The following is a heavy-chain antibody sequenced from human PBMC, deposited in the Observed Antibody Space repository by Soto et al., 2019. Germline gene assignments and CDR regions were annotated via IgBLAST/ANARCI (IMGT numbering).Heavy chain of an antibody. CDR1: FTSYD. D-gene: IGHD6-19*01. Sequence: QVQLVPSGAEVRKPGASVKVSCTFTSYDINWVRQATGQGLEWMGWMNPNSGNTRYAQKFQGRVTMTRNTSKFTAYMELSSLRSEDTAVYYCARGPGSSDWRFSYYYMDVWGQGTTVTVSS. J-gene: IGHJ6*02. CDR2: MNPNSGNT. V-gene: IGHV1-8*01. CDR3: ARGPGSSDWRFSYYYMDV.